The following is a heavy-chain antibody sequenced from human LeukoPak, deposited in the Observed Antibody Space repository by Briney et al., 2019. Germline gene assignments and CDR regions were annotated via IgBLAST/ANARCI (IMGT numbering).Heavy chain of an antibody. D-gene: IGHD3-10*01. CDR3: ASSPVLLWFGELNY. CDR1: GGSISSYY. J-gene: IGHJ4*02. V-gene: IGHV4-59*01. Sequence: PSETLSLTCTVSGGSISSYYWSWIRQPPGKGLEWIGYIYYSGSTNYNPSLKSRVTISVDTSKNQFSLKLSSVTAADTAVYYCASSPVLLWFGELNYWGQGTLVTVSS. CDR2: IYYSGST.